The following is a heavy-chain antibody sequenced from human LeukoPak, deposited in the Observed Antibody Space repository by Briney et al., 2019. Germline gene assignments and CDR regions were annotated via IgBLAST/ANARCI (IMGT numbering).Heavy chain of an antibody. V-gene: IGHV3-30*03. Sequence: SGGSLRPACASSGFRAINYCMHWVRRAPGKGLEWVAVISYDGRNKYYADSVKGRFTISRDNTKDTLFLQMDSLRTEDTALYYCARDRHRYDTSGYYYNFYYYGMDVWGQGNPVTVSS. CDR1: GFRAINYC. CDR3: ARDRHRYDTSGYYYNFYYYGMDV. J-gene: IGHJ6*02. D-gene: IGHD3-22*01. CDR2: ISYDGRNK.